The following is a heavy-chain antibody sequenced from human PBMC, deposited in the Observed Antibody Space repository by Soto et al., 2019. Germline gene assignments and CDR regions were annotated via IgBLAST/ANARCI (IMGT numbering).Heavy chain of an antibody. CDR2: IKEDGSER. CDR3: ARYRLKYKGYDGYDWPLED. D-gene: IGHD5-12*01. J-gene: IGHJ4*02. V-gene: IGHV3-7*03. Sequence: GGSLRLSCAASGFTFSAYWMSWVRQAPGKGLEWVANIKEDGSERYYVDSVKGRFTISRDNAKKSLELQMNSLRAEDTAVYYCARYRLKYKGYDGYDWPLEDWGQGTLVTVSS. CDR1: GFTFSAYW.